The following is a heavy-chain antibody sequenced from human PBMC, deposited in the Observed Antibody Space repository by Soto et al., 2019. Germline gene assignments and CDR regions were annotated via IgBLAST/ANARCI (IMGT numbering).Heavy chain of an antibody. Sequence: SVKVSCKASGGTFSSYTISWVRQAPGQGLEWMGRIIPILGIANYAQKFQGRVTITADKSTSTAYMELSSLRSEDTAVYYYARDRRSWFGELLYSTDAFDIWGQGTMVTVSS. V-gene: IGHV1-69*04. J-gene: IGHJ3*02. CDR2: IIPILGIA. CDR1: GGTFSSYT. D-gene: IGHD3-10*01. CDR3: ARDRRSWFGELLYSTDAFDI.